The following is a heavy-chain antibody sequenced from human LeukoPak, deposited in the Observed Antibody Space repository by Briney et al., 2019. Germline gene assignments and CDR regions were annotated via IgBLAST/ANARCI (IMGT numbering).Heavy chain of an antibody. V-gene: IGHV3-23*01. CDR2: ISGRGSGGAT. CDR1: GFTFDIHV. CDR3: AKGGTHYYRSGQYNWFDP. Sequence: PGGSLRLSCAASGFTFDIHVMTWVRQAPGKGLEWVSSISGRGSGGATYYADSVKGRFTISRDNSKNPLYLQMNSLRVEDTAVYYCAKGGTHYYRSGQYNWFDPWGQGTLVTVSS. D-gene: IGHD3-10*01. J-gene: IGHJ5*02.